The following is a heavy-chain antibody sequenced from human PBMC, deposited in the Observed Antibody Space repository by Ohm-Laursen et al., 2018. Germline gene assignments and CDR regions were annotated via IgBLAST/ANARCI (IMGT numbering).Heavy chain of an antibody. J-gene: IGHJ5*02. V-gene: IGHV3-23*01. D-gene: IGHD3-10*01. CDR2: ISESGDST. CDR3: AKGLSGGTGHGNWFDP. CDR1: GFIFSTYA. Sequence: SLRLSCAASGFIFSTYAMSWVRQAPGKGLEWVSGISESGDSTYYADSVKGRFTISRDNSKNTLYLQMNSLRVEDTAVYYCAKGLSGGTGHGNWFDPWGQGTLVSVSS.